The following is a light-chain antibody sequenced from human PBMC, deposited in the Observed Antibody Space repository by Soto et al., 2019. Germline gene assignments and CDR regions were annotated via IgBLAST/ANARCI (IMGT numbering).Light chain of an antibody. V-gene: IGKV3-20*01. CDR3: QQHGSSPFT. CDR2: GAS. CDR1: QSVGSNY. J-gene: IGKJ3*01. Sequence: EIVLTQSPGTLSLSPGARATLSCRASQSVGSNYLAWYQQKPGQAPRLLIYGASNRTTGIPDRFSASGSGTDFTLTISRLKPKDFAVYYCQQHGSSPFTFGPGTKVDI.